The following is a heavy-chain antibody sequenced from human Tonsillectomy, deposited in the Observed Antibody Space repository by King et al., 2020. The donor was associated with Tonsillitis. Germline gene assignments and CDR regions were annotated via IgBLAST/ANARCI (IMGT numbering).Heavy chain of an antibody. CDR3: AHRKRHEPSDPFDY. V-gene: IGHV2-5*01. J-gene: IGHJ4*02. Sequence: TLQESGPMLVKPTQTLTLTCTFSGFSLNTGGVGVGWIRQPPGKALEWLALIYWNDDKHFSPSLTSRLAITKDTSKNQVVLTMTNVDPVDTATYYCAHRKRHEPSDPFDYWGQGTLVTVSS. CDR1: GFSLNTGGVG. CDR2: IYWNDDK. D-gene: IGHD5-24*01.